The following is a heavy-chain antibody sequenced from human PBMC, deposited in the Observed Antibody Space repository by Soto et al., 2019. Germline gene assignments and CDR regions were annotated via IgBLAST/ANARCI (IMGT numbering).Heavy chain of an antibody. CDR3: ARATGGAYDF. V-gene: IGHV3-7*01. CDR2: INQDGSKK. D-gene: IGHD3-10*01. J-gene: IGHJ4*02. Sequence: EVHLVESGGGVVQPGGSLRLSCAVSGFSVNGQWMAWVRQAPGKGLEWVATINQDGSKKDYVDSVMGRFTISRDNDNNSLFLQMNSLRVDDTAVFYCARATGGAYDFWGQGTLVTVSS. CDR1: GFSVNGQW.